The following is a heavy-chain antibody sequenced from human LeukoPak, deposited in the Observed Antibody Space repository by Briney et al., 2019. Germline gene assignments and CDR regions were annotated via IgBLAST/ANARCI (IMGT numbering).Heavy chain of an antibody. J-gene: IGHJ4*02. V-gene: IGHV3-9*01. CDR2: ISWNSGSI. D-gene: IGHD6-19*01. CDR3: AKARPGYSSGWYYFDY. CDR1: GFTFDDYA. Sequence: GGSLRLSCAASGFTFDDYAMHWVRQAPGKGLEWVSGISWNSGSIGYADSVKGRFTISRDNAKNSLYLQMNSLRAEDTALYYCAKARPGYSSGWYYFDYWGQGTLVTVSP.